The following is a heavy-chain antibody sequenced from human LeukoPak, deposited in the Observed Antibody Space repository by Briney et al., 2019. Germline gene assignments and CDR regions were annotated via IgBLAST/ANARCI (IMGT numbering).Heavy chain of an antibody. CDR2: INPNSGGT. D-gene: IGHD3-22*01. V-gene: IGHV1-2*06. CDR1: GYTFTGYY. J-gene: IGHJ4*02. Sequence: ASVKVSCKASGYTFTGYYMHWARQAPGQGLEWMGRINPNSGGTNYAQKFQGRVTMTRDTSISTAYMELSRLRSDDTAVYYCARSYYYDSSGRGYFDYWGQGTLVTVSS. CDR3: ARSYYYDSSGRGYFDY.